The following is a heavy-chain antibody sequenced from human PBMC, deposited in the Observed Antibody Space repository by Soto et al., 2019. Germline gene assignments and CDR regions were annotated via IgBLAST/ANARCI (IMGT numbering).Heavy chain of an antibody. D-gene: IGHD3-3*01. Sequence: ASVKVSCKSSVYTFTSYDINCVRQAPGQWLEWLGWMDPNSGSTGYAQNFQGRVTMTRNISINTAHMELSSLRSEDTAVYYCARERKFDFWRKGLDVWGQRTTVTVYS. J-gene: IGHJ6*02. V-gene: IGHV1-8*01. CDR2: MDPNSGST. CDR3: ARERKFDFWRKGLDV. CDR1: VYTFTSYD.